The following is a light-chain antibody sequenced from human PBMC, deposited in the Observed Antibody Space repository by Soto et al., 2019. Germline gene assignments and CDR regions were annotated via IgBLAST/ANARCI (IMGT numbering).Light chain of an antibody. J-gene: IGKJ5*01. CDR3: QQYNNWPFS. Sequence: DIQMTQSPSTLSASVGDRVTITCRASQSIFNWLAWYQQKPGKAPKLLIYAASSLQSGVPSRFSGTGSETDFALTISGLQSEDSAVYFCQQYNNWPFSFGQGTRLEIK. CDR1: QSIFNW. V-gene: IGKV1-5*01. CDR2: AAS.